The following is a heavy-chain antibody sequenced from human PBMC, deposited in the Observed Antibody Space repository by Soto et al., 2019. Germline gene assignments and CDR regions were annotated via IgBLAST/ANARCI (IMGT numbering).Heavy chain of an antibody. D-gene: IGHD2-8*01. V-gene: IGHV1-46*01. CDR3: ARNGAAWDFDY. Sequence: ASVKVSCKASGYTFTSYYMHWVRQAPGQGLEWMGIINPSGGSISYAQKFQGRVTMTRDTSTSTVYMELSSLRSEDTAMYYCARNGAAWDFDYWGQGTLVTVSS. CDR2: INPSGGSI. CDR1: GYTFTSYY. J-gene: IGHJ4*02.